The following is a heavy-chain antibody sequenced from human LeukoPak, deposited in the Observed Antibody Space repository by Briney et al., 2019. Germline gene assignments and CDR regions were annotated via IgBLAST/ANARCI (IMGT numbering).Heavy chain of an antibody. Sequence: PSETLSLTFTVSGGSISSYFWNWIRQPAGRGLEWIGRIYTSGSTNYNPSLKSRVTMSVDTSKNQFSLKLSSVTAADTAVYYCARDFWSGYYAWFDPWGQGTLVTVSS. V-gene: IGHV4-4*07. CDR2: IYTSGST. CDR3: ARDFWSGYYAWFDP. D-gene: IGHD3-3*01. CDR1: GGSISSYF. J-gene: IGHJ5*02.